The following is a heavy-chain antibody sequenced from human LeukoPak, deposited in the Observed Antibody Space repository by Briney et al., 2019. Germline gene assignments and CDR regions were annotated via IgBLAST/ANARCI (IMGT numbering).Heavy chain of an antibody. CDR2: INHSGST. V-gene: IGHV4-34*01. J-gene: IGHJ4*02. CDR3: ARGESTEVLGGYYFY. Sequence: SETLSLTCAVYGGSFSVYYWSWIRQPPGKGLEWIGEINHSGSTNYNPSLKSRVTISVDTSKNQFSLKLSSVTAADTAVYYCARGESTEVLGGYYFYWGQGTLVTVSS. CDR1: GGSFSVYY. D-gene: IGHD3-22*01.